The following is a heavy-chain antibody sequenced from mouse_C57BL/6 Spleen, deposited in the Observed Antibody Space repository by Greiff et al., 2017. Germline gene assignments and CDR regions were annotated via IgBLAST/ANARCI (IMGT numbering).Heavy chain of an antibody. CDR2: IHPNSGST. V-gene: IGHV1-64*01. CDR3: ARESEWYQAMEY. CDR1: GYTFTSYW. D-gene: IGHD1-3*01. J-gene: IGHJ4*01. Sequence: QVQLQQPGAELVKPGASVKLSCKASGYTFTSYWMHWVKQRPGQGLEWIGMIHPNSGSTNYNEKFKSKATLTVDKSSSTAYMQLSSLTSEDSAVYYCARESEWYQAMEYWGQGTSVTVS.